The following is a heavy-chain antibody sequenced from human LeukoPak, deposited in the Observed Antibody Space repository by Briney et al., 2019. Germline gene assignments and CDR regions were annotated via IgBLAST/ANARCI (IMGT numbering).Heavy chain of an antibody. J-gene: IGHJ4*02. CDR2: ISYDGSNK. CDR3: ARAPQSWDYDSSGIDY. D-gene: IGHD3-22*01. CDR1: GFTFSSYG. V-gene: IGHV3-30*03. Sequence: GGSLRLSCAASGFTFSSYGMHWVRQAPGKGLEWVAVISYDGSNKYYADSVKGRFTISRDNSKNTLYLQMNSLRAEDTAVYYCARAPQSWDYDSSGIDYWGQGTLVTVSS.